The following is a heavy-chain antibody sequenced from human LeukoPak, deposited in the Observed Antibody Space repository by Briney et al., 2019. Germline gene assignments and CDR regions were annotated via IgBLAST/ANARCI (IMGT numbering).Heavy chain of an antibody. CDR1: GFTFSSYG. Sequence: GALRLSCAASGFTFSSYGMHWVRQAPGKGLEWVAVILSDGSKEFYTDSVKGRFTISRDNSKNTLYLQMNSLRAEDTAVYYCAKDSSSSGNAFDIWGQGTMVTVSS. CDR2: ILSDGSKE. V-gene: IGHV3-30*02. CDR3: AKDSSSSGNAFDI. D-gene: IGHD6-13*01. J-gene: IGHJ3*02.